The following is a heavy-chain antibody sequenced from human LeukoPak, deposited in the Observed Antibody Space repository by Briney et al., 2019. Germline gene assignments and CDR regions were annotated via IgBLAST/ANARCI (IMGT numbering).Heavy chain of an antibody. V-gene: IGHV4-34*01. CDR3: ARGDGLHFDY. CDR1: GGSFSGYY. D-gene: IGHD5-24*01. CDR2: INHSGST. Sequence: PSETLSLTCAVYGGSFSGYYWSWIRQPPGKGLEWIGEINHSGSTNYNPSLKSRVTISVDTSKNQFSLKLSSVTAADTAVYYCARGDGLHFDYWGQGTLVTVSS. J-gene: IGHJ4*02.